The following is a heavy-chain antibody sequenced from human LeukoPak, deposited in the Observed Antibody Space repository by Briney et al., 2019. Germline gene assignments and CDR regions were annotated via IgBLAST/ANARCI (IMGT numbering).Heavy chain of an antibody. CDR2: ISTSSTTT. D-gene: IGHD6-19*01. V-gene: IGHV3-48*01. Sequence: GGSLRLSCAASGFTFSSYSMNWVRQAPGKGLEWVSYISTSSTTTMYADSVKGRFTISRDNAENSLYLQMNSLRAEDTGVYYCARDTESSYNWFDPWGQGTLVTVSS. CDR1: GFTFSSYS. J-gene: IGHJ5*02. CDR3: ARDTESSYNWFDP.